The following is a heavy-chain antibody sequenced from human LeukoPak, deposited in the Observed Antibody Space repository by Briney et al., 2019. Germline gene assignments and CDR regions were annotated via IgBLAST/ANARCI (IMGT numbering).Heavy chain of an antibody. D-gene: IGHD2-2*01. Sequence: PGGSLRHSCAGCGFTFSGYAMSWFGHAQGKGVEWVSAVSGSGGSTYYADSVKGRFTISRDNSKNTLYLQMNSLRAEDTAVYYCAKDLIYCSSTSCYEPGGYYYVYWGQGTLVTVSS. CDR1: GFTFSGYA. CDR3: AKDLIYCSSTSCYEPGGYYYVY. CDR2: VSGSGGST. V-gene: IGHV3-23*01. J-gene: IGHJ4*02.